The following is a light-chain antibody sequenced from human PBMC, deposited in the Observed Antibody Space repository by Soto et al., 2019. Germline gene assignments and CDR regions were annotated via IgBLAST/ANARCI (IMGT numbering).Light chain of an antibody. CDR3: QQYNNWPPIT. CDR2: GAS. J-gene: IGKJ5*01. Sequence: EIVMTQSPATLSLSPGERATLSCRASQSVSSNYVAWYQQKPGQAPRLLVYGASTRATGIPARFSGSGSGTEFTLTISSLQSEDFAVYYCQQYNNWPPITFGQGTRLEIK. V-gene: IGKV3-15*01. CDR1: QSVSSN.